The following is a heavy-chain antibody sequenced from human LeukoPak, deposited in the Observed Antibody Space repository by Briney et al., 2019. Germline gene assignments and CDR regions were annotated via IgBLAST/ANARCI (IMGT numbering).Heavy chain of an antibody. CDR3: ARVGRAESGLPFDY. V-gene: IGHV1-18*01. J-gene: IGHJ4*02. CDR1: GSTFSNYG. D-gene: IGHD3-16*01. CDR2: ISAYNGNT. Sequence: ASVKVSCKASGSTFSNYGITWVRQAPGQGLEWMGWISAYNGNTNYAQKLQGRVTMTTDTSTSTAYMELRSLRSDDTAVYYCARVGRAESGLPFDYWGQGTLVTVSS.